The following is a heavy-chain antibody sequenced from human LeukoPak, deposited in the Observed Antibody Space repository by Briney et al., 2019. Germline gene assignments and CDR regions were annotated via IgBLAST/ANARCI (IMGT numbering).Heavy chain of an antibody. V-gene: IGHV3-23*01. J-gene: IGHJ3*02. D-gene: IGHD2-15*01. CDR2: ISGSGGST. Sequence: GGSLRLSCAASGFTFSSYAMSWGRQAPGKGLELVSAISGSGGSTYYADSVKGRFTISRDNSKNTLYLQMNSLRAEDTAVYYCAKIVVVVAATHDAFDIWGQGTMVTVSS. CDR1: GFTFSSYA. CDR3: AKIVVVVAATHDAFDI.